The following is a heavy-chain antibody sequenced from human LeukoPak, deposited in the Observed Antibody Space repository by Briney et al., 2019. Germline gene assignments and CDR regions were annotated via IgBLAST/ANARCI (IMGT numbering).Heavy chain of an antibody. Sequence: ASVKVSCKASGYTFNNYFISWVRQVPGQGLEWVGWISPHSHTTHYAEKVQGRVTMTTDTSTPTVYMELRSLRPDDTAVYFCARGHTMYYWGQGTPVTVSS. CDR3: ARGHTMYY. V-gene: IGHV1-18*01. CDR2: ISPHSHTT. D-gene: IGHD3-10*02. J-gene: IGHJ4*02. CDR1: GYTFNNYF.